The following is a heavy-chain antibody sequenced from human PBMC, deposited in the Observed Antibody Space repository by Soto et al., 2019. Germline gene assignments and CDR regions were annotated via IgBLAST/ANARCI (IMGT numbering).Heavy chain of an antibody. V-gene: IGHV1-69*12. CDR2: IIPIFGTA. CDR3: AGGYCISTSCYRPDYYYGMDV. CDR1: GGTFSSYA. D-gene: IGHD2-2*01. Sequence: QVQLVQSGAEVKKPGSSVKVSCKASGGTFSSYAISWVRQAPGQGLEWMGGIIPIFGTANYAQKFQGRVTIPADESTSTAYMELSSLRSEDTAVYYCAGGYCISTSCYRPDYYYGMDVWGQGTTVTVSS. J-gene: IGHJ6*02.